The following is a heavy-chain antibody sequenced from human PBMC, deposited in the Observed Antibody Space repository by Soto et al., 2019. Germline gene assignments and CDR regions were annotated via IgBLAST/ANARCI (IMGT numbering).Heavy chain of an antibody. J-gene: IGHJ4*02. CDR3: ARAWGGVPDY. V-gene: IGHV4-34*01. CDR2: INHSGST. D-gene: IGHD3-16*01. CDR1: GGSFSGYY. Sequence: QVQLQQWGAGLLKPSETLSLTCAVYGGSFSGYYWSWIRQPPGKGLEWIGEINHSGSTNYNPSLKSRVTISVATSKNQFSLKLSSVTAADTAVYYCARAWGGVPDYWGQGTLVTVSS.